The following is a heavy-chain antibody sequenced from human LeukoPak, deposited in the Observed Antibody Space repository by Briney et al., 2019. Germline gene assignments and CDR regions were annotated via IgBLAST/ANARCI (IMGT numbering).Heavy chain of an antibody. CDR2: INPNSGGT. Sequence: ASVKVSCKASGYTFTSYDINWVRQATGQGLEWMGRINPNSGGTNYAQKFRGRVTMTRDTSISTAYMELSRLRSDDTAVYYCARGAYYDILTGFDYWGQGTLVTVSS. J-gene: IGHJ4*02. CDR3: ARGAYYDILTGFDY. D-gene: IGHD3-9*01. CDR1: GYTFTSYD. V-gene: IGHV1-2*06.